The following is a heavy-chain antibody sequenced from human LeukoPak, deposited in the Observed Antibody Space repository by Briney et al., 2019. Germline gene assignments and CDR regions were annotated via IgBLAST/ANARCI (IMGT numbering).Heavy chain of an antibody. J-gene: IGHJ3*02. CDR3: AKGGYCSSTSCYGVDAFDI. V-gene: IGHV3-30-3*01. CDR1: GFTFSSYA. CDR2: ISYDGSNK. D-gene: IGHD2-2*01. Sequence: PGRPLRLSCAASGFTFSSYAMHWVRQAPGKGLEWVAVISYDGSNKYYADSVKGRFTISRDNSKNTLYLQMNSLRAEDTAVYYCAKGGYCSSTSCYGVDAFDIWGQGTMVTVSS.